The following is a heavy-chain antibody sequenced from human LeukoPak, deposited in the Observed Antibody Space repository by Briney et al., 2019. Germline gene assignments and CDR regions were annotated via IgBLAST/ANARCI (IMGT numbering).Heavy chain of an antibody. V-gene: IGHV4-59*01. CDR3: ARDRRHYYGSGSYYNMFDY. Sequence: SETLSLICDVSVGSLSSYYWSWVRQPPGRGLEWIGYIYYSGSSNYNPSLKSRVTISVDTSKNQFSLKLSSVTAADTAVYYCARDRRHYYGSGSYYNMFDYWGQGTLVTVSS. CDR2: IYYSGSS. J-gene: IGHJ4*02. D-gene: IGHD3-10*01. CDR1: VGSLSSYY.